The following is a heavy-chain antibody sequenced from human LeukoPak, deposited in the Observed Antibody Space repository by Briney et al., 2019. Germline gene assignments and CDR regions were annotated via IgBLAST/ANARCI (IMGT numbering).Heavy chain of an antibody. CDR3: ARDFGLYYFDY. V-gene: IGHV3-48*03. Sequence: PGGSLRLSCAASGFTFSSYEMNWVRQAPGKGLEWVSYISSSGSTIYCADSVKGRFTISRDNAKNSLYLQMNSLRAKDTAVYYCARDFGLYYFDYWGQGTLVTVSS. J-gene: IGHJ4*02. CDR1: GFTFSSYE. D-gene: IGHD3/OR15-3a*01. CDR2: ISSSGSTI.